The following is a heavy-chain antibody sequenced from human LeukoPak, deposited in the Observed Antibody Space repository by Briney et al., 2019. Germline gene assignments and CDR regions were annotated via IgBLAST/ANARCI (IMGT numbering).Heavy chain of an antibody. V-gene: IGHV4-59*08. CDR2: IYYSGST. J-gene: IGHJ4*02. CDR3: ARHAGYDYVWGSYPFDY. D-gene: IGHD3-16*02. Sequence: PSETLSLTCTVSGGSISSYFWSWIRQPPGKGLEWIGYIYYSGSTNYNPSLKSRVTMSVDTSKNQFSLKLSSVTAADTAVYYCARHAGYDYVWGSYPFDYWGQGTLVTVSS. CDR1: GGSISSYF.